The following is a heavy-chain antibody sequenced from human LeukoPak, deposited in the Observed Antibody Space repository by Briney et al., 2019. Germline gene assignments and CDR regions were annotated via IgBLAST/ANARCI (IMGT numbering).Heavy chain of an antibody. V-gene: IGHV3-23*01. Sequence: GGSLRLSCTASGFTFSNYAMTWVRQAPGKGLEWVSILSGSGGATYYADSVKGRFTISRDNSKNTLYLQMNSLRAEDTAVYYCAKDGTTPNDAFDIWGQGTMVTVSS. CDR1: GFTFSNYA. CDR3: AKDGTTPNDAFDI. D-gene: IGHD1-7*01. J-gene: IGHJ3*02. CDR2: LSGSGGAT.